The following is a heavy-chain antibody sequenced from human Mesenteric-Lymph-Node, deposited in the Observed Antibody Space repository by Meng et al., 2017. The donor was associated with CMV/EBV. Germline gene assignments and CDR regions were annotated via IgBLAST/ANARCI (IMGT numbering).Heavy chain of an antibody. CDR2: ISGSGSTT. CDR1: GFSFSYYW. Sequence: GESLKISCAASGFSFSYYWMTWIRQAPGKGLEWVAGISGSGSTTKYAASVEARFTISRDNSKDTLFLQMNSLRAEDTALYYCAKDMWEYQLPDGSWGQGTLVTVSS. CDR3: AKDMWEYQLPDGS. J-gene: IGHJ5*02. D-gene: IGHD2-2*01. V-gene: IGHV3-23*01.